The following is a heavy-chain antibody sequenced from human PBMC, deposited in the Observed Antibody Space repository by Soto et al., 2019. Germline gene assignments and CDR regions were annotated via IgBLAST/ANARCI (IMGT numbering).Heavy chain of an antibody. J-gene: IGHJ6*02. CDR3: AKDRGYYGSGSYWNYYYYGMDV. CDR1: GFTFSSYA. CDR2: ISGSGGST. V-gene: IGHV3-23*01. D-gene: IGHD3-10*01. Sequence: PGGSLRLSCAASGFTFSSYAMSWVRQAPGKGLEWVSAISGSGGSTYYADSVKGRFAISRDNSKNTLYLQMNSLRAEDTAVYYCAKDRGYYGSGSYWNYYYYGMDVWGQGTTVTVS.